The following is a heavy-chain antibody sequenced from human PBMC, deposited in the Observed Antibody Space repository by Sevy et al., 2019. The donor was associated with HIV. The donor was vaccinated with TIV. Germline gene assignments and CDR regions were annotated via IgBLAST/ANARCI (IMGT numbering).Heavy chain of an antibody. V-gene: IGHV1-46*01. CDR2: INPSGGST. CDR3: ARWDCSSTSSKSYYYYGMDV. CDR1: GYTFTSYY. J-gene: IGHJ6*02. Sequence: ASVKVSCKASGYTFTSYYMHWVRQAPGQGLEWMGIINPSGGSTSYAQKFQGRVTMTRDTSTSTVYMELSSLRSEDTAVYYCARWDCSSTSSKSYYYYGMDVWGQGTTVTVSS. D-gene: IGHD2-2*01.